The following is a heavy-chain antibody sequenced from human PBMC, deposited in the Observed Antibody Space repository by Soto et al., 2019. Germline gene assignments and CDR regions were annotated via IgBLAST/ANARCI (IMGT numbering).Heavy chain of an antibody. D-gene: IGHD5-12*01. V-gene: IGHV4-30-4*01. Sequence: QVQLQESGPGLVKPSQTLSLSCTVSGAPISSGDYYWSWIRQPPGKGLEWIGYIYYTGNTVFNPSLKSRVSISVDTSKNQFSLKLNPVTAADTAVYYCSSLPDGYTSGLDYWGQGTLVTVSS. CDR2: IYYTGNT. J-gene: IGHJ4*02. CDR1: GAPISSGDYY. CDR3: SSLPDGYTSGLDY.